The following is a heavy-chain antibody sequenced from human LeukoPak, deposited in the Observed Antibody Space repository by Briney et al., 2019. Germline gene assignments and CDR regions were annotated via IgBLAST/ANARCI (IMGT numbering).Heavy chain of an antibody. D-gene: IGHD2-15*01. CDR1: GYTFTSYG. J-gene: IGHJ5*02. Sequence: GASVKVSCKASGYTFTSYGISWVRQAPGQGLEWMGWINPNSGGTNYAQKFQGRVTMTRDTSISTAYMELSRLRSDDTAVYYCASWEGYCSGGSCSRGWFDPWGQGTLVTVSS. V-gene: IGHV1-2*02. CDR2: INPNSGGT. CDR3: ASWEGYCSGGSCSRGWFDP.